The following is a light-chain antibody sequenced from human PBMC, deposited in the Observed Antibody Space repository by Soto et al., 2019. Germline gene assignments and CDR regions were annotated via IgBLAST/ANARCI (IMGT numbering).Light chain of an antibody. CDR2: PAS. V-gene: IGKV1-6*02. CDR3: LQDYNYPRT. CDR1: QDIRNE. Sequence: AIQMTQSPSSLSAAVGDRVTITCRASQDIRNELGGYQQKPGKAPNLLLYPASSLHTGVASRFSGSGSGTYFTLTIRGLQPDDFATYYCLQDYNYPRTFGRGTKVEVK. J-gene: IGKJ1*01.